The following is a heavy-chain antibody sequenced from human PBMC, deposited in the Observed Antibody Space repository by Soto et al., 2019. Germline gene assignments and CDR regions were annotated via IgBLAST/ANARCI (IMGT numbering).Heavy chain of an antibody. CDR2: IYHGGIT. Sequence: SQTLSLTCAVSGYSISSGYYWGWLRQPPGKGLEWIVSIYHGGITYYNPSLNSRVTLSIDMTNNHVSLILNSVTAADTAVYYCARVGPWVPYYYDSSPYTFENWFDPWAQGTMVTVSS. D-gene: IGHD3-22*01. CDR3: ARVGPWVPYYYDSSPYTFENWFDP. J-gene: IGHJ5*02. CDR1: GYSISSGYY. V-gene: IGHV4-38-2*01.